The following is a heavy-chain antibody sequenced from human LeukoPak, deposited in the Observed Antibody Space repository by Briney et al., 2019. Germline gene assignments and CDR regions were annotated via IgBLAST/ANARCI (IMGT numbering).Heavy chain of an antibody. V-gene: IGHV3-30*03. Sequence: PGGSLRLSCAAPGLTFNKAWMGWVRQAPGKGLEWVAVISYDGSNKYYADSVKGRFTISRDNSKNTLYLQMNSLRAEDTAVYYCAREDSILTGYCLDYWGQGTLVTVSS. CDR3: AREDSILTGYCLDY. CDR2: ISYDGSNK. D-gene: IGHD3-9*01. J-gene: IGHJ4*02. CDR1: GLTFNKAW.